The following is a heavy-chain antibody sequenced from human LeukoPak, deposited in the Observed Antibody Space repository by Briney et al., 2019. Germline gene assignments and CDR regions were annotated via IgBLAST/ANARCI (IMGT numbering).Heavy chain of an antibody. Sequence: ASVKVSCKASGYTFTGYYMHWVRQAPGQGLEWMGWINPNSGGTNYAQKFQGRVTMTRDTSISTAYMELSRLRSDDTAVYYCARGLYSSGWYEMDYWGQGTLVTVSS. J-gene: IGHJ4*02. V-gene: IGHV1-2*02. CDR3: ARGLYSSGWYEMDY. D-gene: IGHD6-19*01. CDR1: GYTFTGYY. CDR2: INPNSGGT.